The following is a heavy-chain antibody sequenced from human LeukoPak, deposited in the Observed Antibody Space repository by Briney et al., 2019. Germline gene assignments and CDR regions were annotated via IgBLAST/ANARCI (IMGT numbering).Heavy chain of an antibody. CDR1: GFTFSSYW. D-gene: IGHD3-22*01. Sequence: GGSLRLSCSASGFTFSSYWMSWVRQAPGKGLEWVANIKQDGSEKYYVDSVKGRFTISRDNAKNSLYLQMNSLRAEDTAVYYCAKGLEWYYDSSGYRNWGQGTLVTVSS. CDR2: IKQDGSEK. CDR3: AKGLEWYYDSSGYRN. V-gene: IGHV3-7*01. J-gene: IGHJ4*02.